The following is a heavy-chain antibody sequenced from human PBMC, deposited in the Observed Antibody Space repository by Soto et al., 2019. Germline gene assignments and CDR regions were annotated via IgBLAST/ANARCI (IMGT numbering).Heavy chain of an antibody. V-gene: IGHV3-23*01. D-gene: IGHD5-18*01. Sequence: EVQLLESGGGSVQPGGSLRLSCAASGFTFSSYAMSWVRQAPGKGLEWVSGISGSGGSTYYVDSVKGRFTISRDNSKNTLYLQMNSLRAEDTAVYYCAKDFEYNYGYDAFDIWGQGRMVTVSS. CDR2: ISGSGGST. J-gene: IGHJ3*02. CDR1: GFTFSSYA. CDR3: AKDFEYNYGYDAFDI.